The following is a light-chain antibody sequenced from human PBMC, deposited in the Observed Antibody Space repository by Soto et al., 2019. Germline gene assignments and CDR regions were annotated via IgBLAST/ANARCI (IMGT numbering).Light chain of an antibody. CDR3: QQYGSSPYT. CDR1: QSVSSSY. J-gene: IGKJ2*01. V-gene: IGKV3-20*01. CDR2: GAS. Sequence: EIVLTQSPGTLSLSPGERATLSCRASQSVSSSYLAWYQQKPGQAPRLLIYGASSRATGIPDRVSGSGSGTDFPLTISRLEPEDFAVYYFQQYGSSPYTFGQGTKLEIK.